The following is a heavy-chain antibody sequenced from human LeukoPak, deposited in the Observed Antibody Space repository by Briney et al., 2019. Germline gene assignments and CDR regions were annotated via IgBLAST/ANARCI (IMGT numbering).Heavy chain of an antibody. CDR1: GFTFRYYW. D-gene: IGHD3-10*01. CDR2: INSDGSST. J-gene: IGHJ4*02. Sequence: GGSLRLSCAASGFTFRYYWMHWVRQAPGKGLVWISHINSDGSSTSYADSVKGRFTISRDNTKNTLSLQMNSLRADDTAVYYCARGGVGSHDYWGQGTLVTVSS. V-gene: IGHV3-74*01. CDR3: ARGGVGSHDY.